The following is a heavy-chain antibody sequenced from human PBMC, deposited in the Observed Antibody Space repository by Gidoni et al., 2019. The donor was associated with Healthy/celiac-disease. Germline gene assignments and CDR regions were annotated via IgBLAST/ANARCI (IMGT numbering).Heavy chain of an antibody. Sequence: QVQLVESGGGVVQPGRSLRLSCAASGFTFSHYGMHWVRQAPGKGLEWVAVIWYDGSNKYYADSVKGRFTISRDNSKNTLYLQMNSLRAEDTAVYYCARGPTRYCSGGSCHDYWGQGTLVTVSS. CDR1: GFTFSHYG. D-gene: IGHD2-15*01. CDR3: ARGPTRYCSGGSCHDY. CDR2: IWYDGSNK. J-gene: IGHJ4*02. V-gene: IGHV3-33*01.